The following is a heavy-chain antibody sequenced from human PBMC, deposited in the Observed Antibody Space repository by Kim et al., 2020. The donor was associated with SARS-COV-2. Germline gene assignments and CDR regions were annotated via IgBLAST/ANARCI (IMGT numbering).Heavy chain of an antibody. J-gene: IGHJ6*02. D-gene: IGHD5-18*01. V-gene: IGHV3-30*04. CDR2: ISYDGSNK. Sequence: GGSLRLSCAASGFTFSSYAMHWVRQAPGKGLEWVAVISYDGSNKYYADPVKGRFTISRDNSKNTLYLQMNSLRAEDTAVYYCARGRKTIQLWQTHYDYYGMDVCGQGTTVTVSS. CDR3: ARGRKTIQLWQTHYDYYGMDV. CDR1: GFTFSSYA.